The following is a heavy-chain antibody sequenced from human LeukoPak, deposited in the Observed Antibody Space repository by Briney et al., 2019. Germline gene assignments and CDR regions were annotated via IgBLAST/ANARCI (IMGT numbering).Heavy chain of an antibody. CDR3: AGCSGYGRKACYFDY. CDR1: GYTFTGYY. D-gene: IGHD5-12*01. CDR2: INPNSGGT. J-gene: IGHJ4*02. Sequence: ASVKVSCKASGYTFTGYYMHWVRPAPGQGLEWMGWINPNSGGTNYAQKFQGRVTMTRDTSISTAYMELSRLRSDDTAVYYCAGCSGYGRKACYFDYWGQGTLVTVSS. V-gene: IGHV1-2*02.